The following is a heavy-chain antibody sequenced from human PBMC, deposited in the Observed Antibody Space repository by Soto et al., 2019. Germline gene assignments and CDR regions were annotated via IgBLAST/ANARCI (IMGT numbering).Heavy chain of an antibody. CDR1: GFTFSGHA. J-gene: IGHJ5*02. Sequence: GGSLRLSCAASGFTFSGHAMSWVRQTPGKGLEWVSFLSGSGGRTYYADSVKGRFTISRDNSKNTLYLQMNSLRAEDTAVYYCARGEGLAAAVSSHWFDPWGQGTLVTVSS. V-gene: IGHV3-23*01. CDR2: LSGSGGRT. D-gene: IGHD6-13*01. CDR3: ARGEGLAAAVSSHWFDP.